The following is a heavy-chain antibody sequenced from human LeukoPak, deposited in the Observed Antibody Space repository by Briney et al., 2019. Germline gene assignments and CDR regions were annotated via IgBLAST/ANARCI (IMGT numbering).Heavy chain of an antibody. CDR3: ARGYDYVWGSSEFDY. CDR2: INPNSGGT. CDR1: GYTFTGYY. Sequence: ASVKVSCKASGYTFTGYYMHWVRQAPGQGLEWMGWINPNSGGTNYAQEFQGWVTMARDTSISTAYMELSRLRSDDTAVYYCARGYDYVWGSSEFDYWGQGTLVTVSS. J-gene: IGHJ4*02. V-gene: IGHV1-2*04. D-gene: IGHD3-16*01.